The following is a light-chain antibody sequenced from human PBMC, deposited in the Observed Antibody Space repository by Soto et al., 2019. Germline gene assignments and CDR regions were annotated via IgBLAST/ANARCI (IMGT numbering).Light chain of an antibody. V-gene: IGLV2-14*01. CDR2: EVS. J-gene: IGLJ3*02. CDR1: SSDVGGYNN. Sequence: QSALTQPASVSGSPGQSITTSCTGTSSDVGGYNNVSWYQQHPGKAPKLMIYEVSNRPSGVSNRFSGSKSGNTAALTISGLQAEDEADYYCSSYTSSSTRVFGGGTKVTVL. CDR3: SSYTSSSTRV.